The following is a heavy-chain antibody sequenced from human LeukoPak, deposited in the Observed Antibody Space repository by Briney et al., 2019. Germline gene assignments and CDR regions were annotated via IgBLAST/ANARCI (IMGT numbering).Heavy chain of an antibody. CDR2: ISGYNGNT. D-gene: IGHD3-10*01. CDR3: ARELGGAGSYFFPYYGMDV. V-gene: IGHV1-18*01. J-gene: IGHJ6*02. CDR1: GYTFISYG. Sequence: ASVKVSCKASGYTFISYGTNWVRQAPGQGLEWMGWISGYNGNTNYAQNLQGRVTMTRDTSTSTAYMELRSLRSDDTAVYYCARELGGAGSYFFPYYGMDVWGQGTTVTVSS.